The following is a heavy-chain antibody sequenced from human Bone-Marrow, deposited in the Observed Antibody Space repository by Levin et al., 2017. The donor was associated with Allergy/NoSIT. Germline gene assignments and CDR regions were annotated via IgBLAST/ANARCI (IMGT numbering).Heavy chain of an antibody. CDR3: ARGVQLWSLFYFDS. D-gene: IGHD3-10*01. CDR1: GDSINTGDFY. CDR2: ISSTGNT. J-gene: IGHJ4*02. V-gene: IGHV4-30-4*01. Sequence: SETLSLTCSVSGDSINTGDFYWTWIRQPPGKGLEWIGHISSTGNTYFNSSLKSRLSISVDTSKNIFSLKLRSVTPADTAVYFCARGVQLWSLFYFDSWGQGPLVTVSS.